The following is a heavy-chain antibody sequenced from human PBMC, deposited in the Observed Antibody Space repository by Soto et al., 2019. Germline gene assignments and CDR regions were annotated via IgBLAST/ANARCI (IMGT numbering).Heavy chain of an antibody. CDR2: ISKSDYT. D-gene: IGHD6-13*01. CDR3: ARVGIRAAAGTFDY. J-gene: IGHJ4*02. Sequence: GGSLRLSCTVSGFAFNNYGINWVRQAPGKGLEWVSSISKSDYTYYSDSVKGRFTISRDNAKNSVSLQMNTLRVEDTAVYYCARVGIRAAAGTFDYWGQGTLVTVSS. CDR1: GFAFNNYG. V-gene: IGHV3-21*01.